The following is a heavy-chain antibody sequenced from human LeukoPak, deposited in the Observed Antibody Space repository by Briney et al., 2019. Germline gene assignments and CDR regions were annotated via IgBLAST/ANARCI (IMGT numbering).Heavy chain of an antibody. D-gene: IGHD1-26*01. V-gene: IGHV4-39*07. CDR3: ARMYSGSCSDY. CDR2: IYYSGST. J-gene: IGHJ4*02. Sequence: SETLSLTCTVSGGSISSSSYYWGWIRQPPGKGLEWIGSIYYSGSTYYNPSLKSRVTISVDTSKNQFSLKLSSVTAADTAVYYCARMYSGSCSDYWGLGTLVTVSS. CDR1: GGSISSSSYY.